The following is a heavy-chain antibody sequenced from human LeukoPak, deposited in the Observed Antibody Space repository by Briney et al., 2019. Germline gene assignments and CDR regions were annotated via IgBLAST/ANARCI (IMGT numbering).Heavy chain of an antibody. CDR2: IYSSGST. J-gene: IGHJ3*02. CDR1: GGSISSYY. Sequence: SETLSLTCTVSGGSISSYYWSWIRQPPGKGLEWIGYIYSSGSTDYNPSLKSRLTISIDTSKNQFSLKLSSVTAADTAVYYCASTVVVTALGAFDIWGQGTMVTVSS. CDR3: ASTVVVTALGAFDI. D-gene: IGHD2-21*02. V-gene: IGHV4-59*08.